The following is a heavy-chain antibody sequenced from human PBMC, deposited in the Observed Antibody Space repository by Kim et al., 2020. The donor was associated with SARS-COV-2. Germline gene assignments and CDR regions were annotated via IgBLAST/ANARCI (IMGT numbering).Heavy chain of an antibody. D-gene: IGHD2-15*01. J-gene: IGHJ6*02. Sequence: SETLSLTCTVSGGSISSGGYYWSWIRQHPGKGLEWIGYIYYSGSTYYNPSLKSRVTISVDTSKNQFSLKLSSVTAADTAVYYCARGCSGGSCYLYYYYGMDVWGQGTTVTVSS. CDR2: IYYSGST. CDR3: ARGCSGGSCYLYYYYGMDV. V-gene: IGHV4-31*03. CDR1: GGSISSGGYY.